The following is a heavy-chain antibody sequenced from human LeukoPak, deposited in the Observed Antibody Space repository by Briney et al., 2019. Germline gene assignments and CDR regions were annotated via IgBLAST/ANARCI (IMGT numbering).Heavy chain of an antibody. D-gene: IGHD3-3*01. CDR2: ISYDGSNK. CDR1: GFTFSSYG. J-gene: IGHJ6*02. CDR3: AKLESPYNYYGMDV. V-gene: IGHV3-30*18. Sequence: GGSLRLSCAASGFTFSSYGMHWVRQAPGKGLEWVAVISYDGSNKYYADSVKGRFTISRDKSKNTLYLQMNSLRVEDTAVYYCAKLESPYNYYGMDVWGQGTTVTVS.